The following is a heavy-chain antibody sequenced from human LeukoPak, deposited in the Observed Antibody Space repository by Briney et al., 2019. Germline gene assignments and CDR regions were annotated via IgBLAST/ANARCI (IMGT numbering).Heavy chain of an antibody. Sequence: SETLSLTCAVSGGSISSSNWWSWVRQPPGKGLEWIGEIYHSGSTNYNPSLKSRVTLSVDKSKNQFSLKLSSVTAADTAVYYCARSTAMVNYYWGQGTLVTVSS. V-gene: IGHV4-4*02. CDR2: IYHSGST. D-gene: IGHD5-18*01. J-gene: IGHJ4*02. CDR3: ARSTAMVNYY. CDR1: GGSISSSNW.